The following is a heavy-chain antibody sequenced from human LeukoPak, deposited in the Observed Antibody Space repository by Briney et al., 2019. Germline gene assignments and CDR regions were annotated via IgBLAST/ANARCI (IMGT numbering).Heavy chain of an antibody. CDR1: GFTFDDYG. J-gene: IGHJ4*02. D-gene: IGHD3-22*01. Sequence: PGGSLRLSCAASGFTFDDYGMSWVRQAPGKGLEWVSGINWNGGSTGYADSVKGRFTISRDNAKNSLYLQMNSLRAEDTALYYCARRLRDASSGYYYFDYWGQGTLVTVSS. V-gene: IGHV3-20*04. CDR2: INWNGGST. CDR3: ARRLRDASSGYYYFDY.